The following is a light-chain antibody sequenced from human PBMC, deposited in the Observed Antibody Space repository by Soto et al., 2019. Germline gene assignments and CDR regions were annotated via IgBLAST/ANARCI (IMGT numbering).Light chain of an antibody. Sequence: DIQMTQSPSTLSASVGDRVTITCRASQSISNWLAWYQQKPGKAPKLLISGASSLESGVPSRFSGSASGTEFTLTISSLPPNDVAPDYCQQYDSYSYTFGQGTK. J-gene: IGKJ2*01. CDR1: QSISNW. CDR3: QQYDSYSYT. V-gene: IGKV1-5*01. CDR2: GAS.